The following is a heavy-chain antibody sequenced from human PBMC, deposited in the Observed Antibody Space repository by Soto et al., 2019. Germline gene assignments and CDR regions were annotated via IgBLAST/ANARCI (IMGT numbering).Heavy chain of an antibody. J-gene: IGHJ4*02. CDR1: GGSISSGGYS. V-gene: IGHV4-30-2*01. CDR2: IYHTGST. Sequence: SETLSLTCAVSGGSISSGGYSWSWIRQPPGKGLEWIGYIYHTGSTNYNPSLKSRVTISIDASKNQFSLRLSSVTAADTAVYYCARSMYYSDGSNYSPFDYWGQGTLVTVSS. D-gene: IGHD3-22*01. CDR3: ARSMYYSDGSNYSPFDY.